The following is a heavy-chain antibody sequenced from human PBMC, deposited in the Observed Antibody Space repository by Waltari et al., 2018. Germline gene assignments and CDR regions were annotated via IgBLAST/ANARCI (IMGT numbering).Heavy chain of an antibody. CDR3: ARDRGRGLFLDS. V-gene: IGHV4-4*02. J-gene: IGHJ4*02. D-gene: IGHD1-1*01. CDR2: GPGGGRT. Sequence: QVQLQESGPGLVKPSGPLSVTCAVSADSMSPSYSGSWVRQPPGQGLAWIGQGPGGGRTNYSPSLESRHTGSIDTHSNQLTRRGTSANAPATAVYFCARDRGRGLFLDSCGQGTLVTGSP. CDR1: ADSMSPSYS.